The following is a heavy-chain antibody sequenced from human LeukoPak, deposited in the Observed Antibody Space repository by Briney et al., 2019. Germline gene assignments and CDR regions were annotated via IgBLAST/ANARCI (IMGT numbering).Heavy chain of an antibody. CDR2: INKDGSEK. CDR1: RLTFSGYW. D-gene: IGHD2-8*02. Sequence: GGSLRLSCVVSRLTFSGYWMRWVRQAPGKGLEWVAAINKDGSEKRYVDSVEGRFTISRDNARNSVYLQMTSLGAEDTAVYYCATYTQHFGAPGGADYWGLGALVTVSS. CDR3: ATYTQHFGAPGGADY. J-gene: IGHJ4*02. V-gene: IGHV3-7*03.